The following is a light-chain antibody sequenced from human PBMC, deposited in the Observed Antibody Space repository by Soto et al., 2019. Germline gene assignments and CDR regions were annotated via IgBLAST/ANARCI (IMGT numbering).Light chain of an antibody. Sequence: DIQMTQSPSTLSASVGERVTITCRASQSISDSLARYQQKPGKAPKLLIYEASSLKSGVPSRFSGSRSGTEYTLTISSLQPDDFATYYCQQYNGYWTFGQGTKVEIK. CDR3: QQYNGYWT. CDR1: QSISDS. CDR2: EAS. V-gene: IGKV1-5*03. J-gene: IGKJ1*01.